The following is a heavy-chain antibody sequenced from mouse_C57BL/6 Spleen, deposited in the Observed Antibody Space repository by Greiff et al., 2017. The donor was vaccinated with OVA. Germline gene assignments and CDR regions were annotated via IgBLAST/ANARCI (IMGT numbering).Heavy chain of an antibody. D-gene: IGHD2-2*01. J-gene: IGHJ3*01. CDR1: GFSFNTYA. CDR2: IRSKSNNYAT. CDR3: VSHIRDGYDAY. Sequence: EVHLVESGGGLVQPKGSLKLSCAASGFSFNTYAMNWVRQAPGKGLEWVARIRSKSNNYATYYADSVKDRFTISRDDSESMLYLQMNNLKTEDTAMYYCVSHIRDGYDAYWGQGTLVTVSA. V-gene: IGHV10-1*01.